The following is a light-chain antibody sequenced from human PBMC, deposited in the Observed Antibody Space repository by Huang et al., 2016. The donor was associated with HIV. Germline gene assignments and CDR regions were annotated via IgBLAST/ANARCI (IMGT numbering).Light chain of an antibody. V-gene: IGKV3-15*01. CDR2: GAS. CDR3: QQYDRWPLT. Sequence: EVVMTQSPATLSVSPGERGTLSCRASESVSRNLAWSPQKPGQAPRLIIYGASTRATDIPARFRGSVSGTEFTLTITSLQSEDFGIYYCQQYDRWPLTFGGGTKVEI. CDR1: ESVSRN. J-gene: IGKJ4*01.